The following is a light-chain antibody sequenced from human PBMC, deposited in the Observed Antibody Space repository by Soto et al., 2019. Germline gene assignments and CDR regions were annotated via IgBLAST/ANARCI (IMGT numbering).Light chain of an antibody. CDR3: QQYNYWPSWT. Sequence: EIVMTQSPATLSVSPGERATLSCRASQSVTSNLAWYQQKPGQAPRLVIYGASTRATGIPARFSGSGSGTEFTLTISSLQSEDFAVYYCQQYNYWPSWTFGQGTKVEIK. J-gene: IGKJ1*01. CDR1: QSVTSN. CDR2: GAS. V-gene: IGKV3-15*01.